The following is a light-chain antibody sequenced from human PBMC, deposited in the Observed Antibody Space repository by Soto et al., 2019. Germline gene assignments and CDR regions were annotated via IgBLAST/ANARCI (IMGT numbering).Light chain of an antibody. V-gene: IGLV2-23*01. Sequence: QSALTQPASVSGSPGQSITISCTGTSSDVGSYNVVSWYQQHPGKAPKLMIYEGSKRPSGVSNRFSGSKSGNTASLTISGLQAEDEAEYYCCSYAGSSTYAFGTVTKLTVL. CDR1: SSDVGSYNV. CDR2: EGS. CDR3: CSYAGSSTYA. J-gene: IGLJ1*01.